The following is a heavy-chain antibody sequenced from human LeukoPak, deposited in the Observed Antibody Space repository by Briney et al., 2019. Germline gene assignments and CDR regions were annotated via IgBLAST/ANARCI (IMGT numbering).Heavy chain of an antibody. Sequence: SETLSLTCTVSGGSISSYYWSWIRQPAGKGLEWIGRIYTSGSTNYNPSLKSRVTVSVDTSKNQFSLKLSSVTAADTAVYYCAREGCSSTSCHINGWFDPWGQGTLVTVSS. V-gene: IGHV4-4*07. CDR2: IYTSGST. J-gene: IGHJ5*02. CDR3: AREGCSSTSCHINGWFDP. D-gene: IGHD2-2*02. CDR1: GGSISSYY.